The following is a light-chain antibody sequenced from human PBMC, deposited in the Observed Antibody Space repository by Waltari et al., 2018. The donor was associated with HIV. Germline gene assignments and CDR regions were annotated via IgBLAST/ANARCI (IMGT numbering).Light chain of an antibody. V-gene: IGLV1-47*01. Sequence: QSVLTPPPSTSATPAHTVTISCSGTTSNIGSNFVYWYQQLPGPPPTLLIYGDDQRPSGVPDRFSVSKSGTSASLAISGLLSEDEAEYYCATWDDSLSGVLFGGGTKLTVL. CDR2: GDD. J-gene: IGLJ3*02. CDR1: TSNIGSNF. CDR3: ATWDDSLSGVL.